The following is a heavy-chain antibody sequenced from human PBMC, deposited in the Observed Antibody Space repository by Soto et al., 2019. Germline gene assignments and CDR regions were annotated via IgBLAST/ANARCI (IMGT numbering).Heavy chain of an antibody. D-gene: IGHD3-22*01. Sequence: ESLKISCRTSGYKFTSYWIAWVRQMPGKGLEWMGIIFPSDSDTRYSQSFQGQATISADRSTSTVFLQWASLKASDTAVYFCARKDKSGYFNWFDPWGQGTLVTVSS. V-gene: IGHV5-51*01. CDR3: ARKDKSGYFNWFDP. CDR1: GYKFTSYW. CDR2: IFPSDSDT. J-gene: IGHJ5*02.